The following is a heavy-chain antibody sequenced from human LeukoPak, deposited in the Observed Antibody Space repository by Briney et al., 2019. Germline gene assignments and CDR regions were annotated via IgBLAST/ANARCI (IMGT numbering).Heavy chain of an antibody. CDR2: TYYRSKWYS. V-gene: IGHV6-1*01. J-gene: IGHJ5*02. CDR1: GDSVSSTSAA. Sequence: SQTLSLTCAISGDSVSSTSAAWNWIRQSPSRGLEWLGRTYYRSKWYSDYAVSVKGRITINPDTSKNQFSLKLSSVTAADTAVYYCARRKGLGKQQLVRVGNWFDPWGQGTLVTVSS. D-gene: IGHD6-13*01. CDR3: ARRKGLGKQQLVRVGNWFDP.